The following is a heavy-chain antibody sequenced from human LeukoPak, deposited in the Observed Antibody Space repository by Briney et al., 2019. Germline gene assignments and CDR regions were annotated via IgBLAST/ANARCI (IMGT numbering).Heavy chain of an antibody. CDR2: ISSSGNS. D-gene: IGHD3-3*01. CDR3: ARVFRGAVTSNWFDP. V-gene: IGHV4-59*01. J-gene: IGHJ5*02. CDR1: GDSISDFY. Sequence: SETLSLTCTASGDSISDFYWTWIRQTPGKGLEWIGFISSSGNSNYSPSLESRVSFSLDTSKSQFSLSLKSVTAADTAVYYCARVFRGAVTSNWFDPWGQGILVTVSS.